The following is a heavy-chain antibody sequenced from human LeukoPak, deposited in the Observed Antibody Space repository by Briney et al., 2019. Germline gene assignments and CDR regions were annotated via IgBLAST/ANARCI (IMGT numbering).Heavy chain of an antibody. CDR3: ARRSRLPTTPFDY. J-gene: IGHJ4*02. D-gene: IGHD2-21*01. Sequence: ASVKVSCKASGYTFTSYYMHWVRQAPGQGLEWMGIINPSGGSTSYAQKFQGRVTVTRDTSTSTVYVELSSLRSEDTAVYYCARRSRLPTTPFDYWGQGTLVTVSS. V-gene: IGHV1-46*01. CDR1: GYTFTSYY. CDR2: INPSGGST.